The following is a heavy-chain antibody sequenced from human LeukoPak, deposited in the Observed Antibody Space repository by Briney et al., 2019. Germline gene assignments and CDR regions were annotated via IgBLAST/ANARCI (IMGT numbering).Heavy chain of an antibody. Sequence: SETLSLTCTVSGGSISGYFWSWIRQPAGKGLEWVGRIYSSGSNNYNPSLKSRVTMSLDTSKNHLSLNLSSVTAADTAVYYCAREPTSGREPTSGRPLDYWGQGALVTVSS. CDR2: IYSSGSN. CDR1: GGSISGYF. J-gene: IGHJ4*02. V-gene: IGHV4-4*07. D-gene: IGHD5-12*01. CDR3: AREPTSGREPTSGRPLDY.